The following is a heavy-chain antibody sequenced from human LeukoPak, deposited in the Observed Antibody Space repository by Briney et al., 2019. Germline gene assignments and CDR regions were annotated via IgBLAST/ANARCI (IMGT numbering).Heavy chain of an antibody. CDR1: GGSFSGYY. J-gene: IGHJ4*02. Sequence: SETLSLTCAVYGGSFSGYYWSWIRQPPGKGLEWIGEINHSGSTNYNPSLKSRVTISVDTSKNQFSLKLSSVTAADTAVYYCARGTGGSLEDYWGQGTLVTVSS. V-gene: IGHV4-34*01. D-gene: IGHD1-26*01. CDR3: ARGTGGSLEDY. CDR2: INHSGST.